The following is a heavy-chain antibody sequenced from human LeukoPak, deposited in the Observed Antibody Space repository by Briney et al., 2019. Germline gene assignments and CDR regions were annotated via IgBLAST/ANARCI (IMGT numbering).Heavy chain of an antibody. CDR2: IKPDGSEK. J-gene: IGHJ4*02. Sequence: PGGSLRLSCAASGFTFSDYWMTWVRQAPGKGLEWVANIKPDGSEKYYVDSVKGRFTISRDNAKNSLYLQMNSLRVEDTAVYYCARGYVDCSGGSCYFDGEQPFDYWGQGTLVTVSS. CDR1: GFTFSDYW. V-gene: IGHV3-7*01. D-gene: IGHD2-15*01. CDR3: ARGYVDCSGGSCYFDGEQPFDY.